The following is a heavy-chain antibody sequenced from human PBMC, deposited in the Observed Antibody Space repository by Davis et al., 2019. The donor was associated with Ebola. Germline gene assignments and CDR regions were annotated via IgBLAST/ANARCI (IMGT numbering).Heavy chain of an antibody. D-gene: IGHD6-13*01. CDR2: INPNDGRT. CDR1: GYTFTNYY. V-gene: IGHV1-46*01. CDR3: ARVGWASSYLFDH. J-gene: IGHJ4*02. Sequence: ASVKVSCKASGYTFTNYYMHWVRQAPGQGLEWMGMINPNDGRTIYAQKFQGRVTITTDTSASTAYMELSGLRSEDTAVYYCARVGWASSYLFDHWGQGTLVTVSS.